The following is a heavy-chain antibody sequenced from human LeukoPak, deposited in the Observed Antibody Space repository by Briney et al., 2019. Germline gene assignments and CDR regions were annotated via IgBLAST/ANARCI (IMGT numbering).Heavy chain of an antibody. J-gene: IGHJ4*02. CDR2: IYSGGST. CDR1: GFTFSSYE. D-gene: IGHD3-22*01. V-gene: IGHV3-66*01. CDR3: ARASYSYDINGWVPFDY. Sequence: GGSLRLSCAASGFTFSSYEMNWVRQAPGKGLEWVSVIYSGGSTYYADSVKGRFTISRDNSKNTLYLQMNSLRAEDTAVYYCARASYSYDINGWVPFDYWGQGTLVTVSS.